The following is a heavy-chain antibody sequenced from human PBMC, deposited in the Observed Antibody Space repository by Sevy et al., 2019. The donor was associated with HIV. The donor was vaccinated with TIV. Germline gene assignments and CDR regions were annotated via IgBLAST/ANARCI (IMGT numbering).Heavy chain of an antibody. J-gene: IGHJ5*02. CDR3: AKAEGVPPNWFDP. D-gene: IGHD1-1*01. V-gene: IGHV3-21*01. CDR2: ISNSGSYI. Sequence: GGSLRLSCVASGFTFSSYNMNWVRQAPGKGLEWVSSISNSGSYIYYAGSVKGRFTISRDNAKNSLYLQMNSLRAEDTAVYYCAKAEGVPPNWFDPWGQGTLVTVSS. CDR1: GFTFSSYN.